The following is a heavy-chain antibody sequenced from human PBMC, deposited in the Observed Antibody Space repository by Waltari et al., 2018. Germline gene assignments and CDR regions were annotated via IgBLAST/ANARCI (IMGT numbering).Heavy chain of an antibody. D-gene: IGHD3-16*01. CDR3: AKALGIMGFDC. Sequence: DVQLLESGGGVVQRGGSLRVACTASGIPFSPYAMAWVRQGLGQGREWGSTISGSGKDTYYADAVKGRFTISRDNSKNTVFLQMNMLRVEDTANYYCAKALGIMGFDCWGQGTLVAVAS. CDR2: ISGSGKDT. CDR1: GIPFSPYA. V-gene: IGHV3-23*01. J-gene: IGHJ4*02.